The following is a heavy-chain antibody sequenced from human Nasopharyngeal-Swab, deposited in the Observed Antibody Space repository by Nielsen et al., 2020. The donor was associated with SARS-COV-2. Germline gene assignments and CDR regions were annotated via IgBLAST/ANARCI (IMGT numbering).Heavy chain of an antibody. V-gene: IGHV3-21*01. CDR3: ARMGATIFGVTDRFDP. CDR2: ISSSSSYI. D-gene: IGHD3-3*01. J-gene: IGHJ5*02. Sequence: GESLKISCAASGFTFSSYSMNWVRQAPGKGLEWVSSISSSSSYIYYADSVKGRFTISRDNAKNSLYLQMNSLRAEDTAVYYCARMGATIFGVTDRFDPWGQGTLVTVSS. CDR1: GFTFSSYS.